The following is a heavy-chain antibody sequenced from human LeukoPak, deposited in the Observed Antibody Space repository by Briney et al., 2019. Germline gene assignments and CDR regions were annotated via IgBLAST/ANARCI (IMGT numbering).Heavy chain of an antibody. V-gene: IGHV4-39*07. CDR2: IYYSGST. D-gene: IGHD2-15*01. Sequence: SETLSLTCTVSGGSISSSSYYWGWIRQPPGKGLEWIGSIYYSGSTYYNPSLKSRVTISVDTSKNQFSLKLSSVTAADTAVYYCARGTTEVVVAATAGGWFDPWGQGTLVTVSS. J-gene: IGHJ5*02. CDR3: ARGTTEVVVAATAGGWFDP. CDR1: GGSISSSSYY.